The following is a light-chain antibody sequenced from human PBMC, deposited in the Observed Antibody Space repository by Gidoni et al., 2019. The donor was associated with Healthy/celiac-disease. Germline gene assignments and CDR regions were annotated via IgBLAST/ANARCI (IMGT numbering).Light chain of an antibody. V-gene: IGLV3-21*02. CDR3: QVWDSSSDHPVV. Sequence: SYLLPQPPSVSLSPGQTARITCGGNNMGSKSVHWYQQKPGQAPVLVVYDDSDRPSGIPERFSGSNSGNTATLTISRVEAGDEADYYCQVWDSSSDHPVVFGGGTKLTVL. CDR2: DDS. CDR1: NMGSKS. J-gene: IGLJ2*01.